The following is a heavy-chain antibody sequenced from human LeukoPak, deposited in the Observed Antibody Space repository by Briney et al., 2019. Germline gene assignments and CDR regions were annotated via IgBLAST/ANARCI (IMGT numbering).Heavy chain of an antibody. CDR3: ARERGGLRYFDWLLSPLDY. D-gene: IGHD3-9*01. CDR2: IRYDGSNK. CDR1: GFTFSSYG. Sequence: GGSLRLSCAASGFTFSSYGMHWVRQAPGKGLEWVAFIRYDGSNKYYADSVKGRFTISRDNSKNTLYLQMNSLRAEDTAVYYCARERGGLRYFDWLLSPLDYWGQGTLVTVSS. J-gene: IGHJ4*02. V-gene: IGHV3-30*02.